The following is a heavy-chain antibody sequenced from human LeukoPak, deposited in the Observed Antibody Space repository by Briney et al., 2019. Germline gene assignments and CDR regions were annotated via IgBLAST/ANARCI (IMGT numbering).Heavy chain of an antibody. CDR3: AKHYYGSGSQKYYFDY. D-gene: IGHD3-10*01. V-gene: IGHV3-30*02. Sequence: GGSLRLSCAASGFVFGDYGMHWVRQVPGKGLEWVTMVRNDGSDKYYADSVKGRFTISRDNSKNTLYLQMNSLRPEDTAVYYCAKHYYGSGSQKYYFDYWGQGTLVTVSS. CDR2: VRNDGSDK. J-gene: IGHJ4*02. CDR1: GFVFGDYG.